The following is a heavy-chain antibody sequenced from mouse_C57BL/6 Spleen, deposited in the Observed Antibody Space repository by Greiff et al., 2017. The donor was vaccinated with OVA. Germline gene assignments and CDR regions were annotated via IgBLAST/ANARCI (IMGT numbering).Heavy chain of an antibody. CDR1: GYTFTSYW. J-gene: IGHJ4*01. CDR2: IYPGSGST. D-gene: IGHD3-2*02. CDR3: ARELRLRGYAMDY. V-gene: IGHV1-55*01. Sequence: QVQLKQSGAELVKPGASVKMSCKASGYTFTSYWITWVKQRPGQGLEWIGDIYPGSGSTNYNEKFKSKATLTVDTSSSTAYMQLSSLTSEDSAVYYCARELRLRGYAMDYWGQGTSVTVSS.